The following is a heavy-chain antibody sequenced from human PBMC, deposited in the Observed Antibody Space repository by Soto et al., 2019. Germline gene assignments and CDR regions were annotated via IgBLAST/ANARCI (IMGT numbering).Heavy chain of an antibody. CDR2: INPNTGVT. D-gene: IGHD3-10*01. CDR1: GYTFTAYY. J-gene: IGHJ4*02. Sequence: ASVKVSCKASGYTFTAYYMHWVRQAPGQGLEYMGWINPNTGVTSYAQTFQGWVTMTRDTSISTAYMEVSRLRSGDTAIYYCARGDGSGTYQLPDYWGQGTPVTVSS. V-gene: IGHV1-2*04. CDR3: ARGDGSGTYQLPDY.